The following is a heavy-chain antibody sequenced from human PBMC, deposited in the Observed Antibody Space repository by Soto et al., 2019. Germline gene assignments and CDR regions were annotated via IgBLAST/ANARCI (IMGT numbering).Heavy chain of an antibody. J-gene: IGHJ4*02. CDR3: ARRGPGTYLDY. CDR1: GFTFSSYA. CDR2: ISGSGDST. Sequence: EVQLLDSGGGLVQPGGSLRLSCAASGFTFSSYAMNWVRQAPGKGLEWVSVISGSGDSTYYADSVKGRFTMSRDNSKNTLYLQMNRLRTEDTAVYYCARRGPGTYLDYWGQGTLVTVSS. V-gene: IGHV3-23*01. D-gene: IGHD6-13*01.